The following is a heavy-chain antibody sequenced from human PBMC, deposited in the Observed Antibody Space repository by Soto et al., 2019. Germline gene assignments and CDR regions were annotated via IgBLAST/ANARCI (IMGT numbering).Heavy chain of an antibody. V-gene: IGHV3-53*04. J-gene: IGHJ2*01. D-gene: IGHD3-3*02. Sequence: GKGLEWVSVIYSGGSTYYADSVKGRFTISRHNSKNTLYLQMNSLRAEDTAVYYCARDSQAFFFQAEDGIPDTVPVSAFRLNRSTDL. CDR3: ARDSQAFFFQAEDGIPDTVPVSAFRLNRSTDL. CDR2: IYSGGST.